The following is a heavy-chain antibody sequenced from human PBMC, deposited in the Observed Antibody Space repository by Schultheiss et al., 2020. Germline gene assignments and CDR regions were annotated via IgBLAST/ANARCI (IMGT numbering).Heavy chain of an antibody. V-gene: IGHV1-18*01. CDR1: GYTFTSYG. CDR3: ARARIAARPDY. J-gene: IGHJ4*02. D-gene: IGHD6-6*01. Sequence: ASVQVSCKASGYTFTSYGISWVRQAPGQGLEWMGWISAYNGNTNYAQKLQGRVTMTTDTSTSTAYMELSSLGSDDTAVYYCARARIAARPDYWGQGTLVTVPS. CDR2: ISAYNGNT.